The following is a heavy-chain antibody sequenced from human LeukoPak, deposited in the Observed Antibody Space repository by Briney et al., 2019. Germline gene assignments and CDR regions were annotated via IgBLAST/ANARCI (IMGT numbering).Heavy chain of an antibody. CDR3: ARGQALYYDFWGGFDY. V-gene: IGHV1-2*02. D-gene: IGHD3-3*01. J-gene: IGHJ4*02. CDR2: INPNSGGT. Sequence: GASVKVSCKASGYTFTGYYMHWVRQAPGQGLEWMGWINPNSGGTKYAQKFQGRVTMTRDTSISTAYMELSRLRSDDTAVYYCARGQALYYDFWGGFDYWGQGTLVTVSS. CDR1: GYTFTGYY.